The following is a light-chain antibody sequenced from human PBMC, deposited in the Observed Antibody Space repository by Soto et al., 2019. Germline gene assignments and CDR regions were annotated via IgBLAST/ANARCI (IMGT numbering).Light chain of an antibody. Sequence: DIQMTQSPSSLSASLGDRVTITCRASQSISRHLNWYRQKPGKAPRLLIYAASSLQSGVPSRFSGSGSGTDFILTITSLQPEDSATYYCQQTYNMPRTFGPGTKVD. J-gene: IGKJ3*01. CDR3: QQTYNMPRT. CDR1: QSISRH. V-gene: IGKV1-39*01. CDR2: AAS.